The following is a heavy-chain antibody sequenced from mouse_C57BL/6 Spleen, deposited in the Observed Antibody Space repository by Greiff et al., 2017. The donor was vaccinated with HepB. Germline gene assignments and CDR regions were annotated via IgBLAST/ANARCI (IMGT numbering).Heavy chain of an antibody. V-gene: IGHV1-15*01. CDR2: IDPETGGT. D-gene: IGHD1-1*01. CDR3: TRRITTVANFDY. J-gene: IGHJ2*01. CDR1: GYTFTDYE. Sequence: QVHVKQSGAELVRPGASVTLSCKASGYTFTDYEMHWVKQTPVHGLEWIGAIDPETGGTAYNQKFKGKAILTADKSSSTAYMELRSLTSEDSAVYYCTRRITTVANFDYWGQGTTLTVSS.